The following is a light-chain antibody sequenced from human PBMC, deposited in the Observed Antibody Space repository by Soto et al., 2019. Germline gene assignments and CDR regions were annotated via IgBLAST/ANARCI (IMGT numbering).Light chain of an antibody. CDR1: QSISRTY. Sequence: ENVLTQSPGTLSLSPGERATLSCRASQSISRTYLAWYQQKPVQAPRLLIYATSSRATGIPDRFSGSGSGTDFTLTISSLEPEDFAVYYCQQRSNWPPVFGGGTKVDIK. J-gene: IGKJ4*01. CDR2: ATS. CDR3: QQRSNWPPV. V-gene: IGKV3D-20*02.